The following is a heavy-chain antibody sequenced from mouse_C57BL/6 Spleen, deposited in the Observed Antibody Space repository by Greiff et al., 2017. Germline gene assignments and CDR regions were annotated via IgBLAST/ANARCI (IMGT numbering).Heavy chain of an antibody. CDR1: GFNIKDYY. CDR3: EFYDYGAMDY. CDR2: IDPEDGAT. Sequence: VQLKESGAELVKPGASVKLSCTASGFNIKDYYMHWVKQRTEQGLEWIGRIDPEDGATKYAPKFQGKATITADTSSNTAYLQLSSLTSEDPAVYYCEFYDYGAMDYWGQGTSVTVSS. J-gene: IGHJ4*01. V-gene: IGHV14-2*01. D-gene: IGHD1-1*01.